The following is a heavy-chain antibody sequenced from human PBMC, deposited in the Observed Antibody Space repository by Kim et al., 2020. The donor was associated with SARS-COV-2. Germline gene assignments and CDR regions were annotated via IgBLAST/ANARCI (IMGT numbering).Heavy chain of an antibody. V-gene: IGHV3-23*01. D-gene: IGHD3-22*01. CDR3: AKHLPVVVIPYYYYGMDV. CDR2: ISGSGGST. CDR1: GFTFSSYA. Sequence: GGSLRLSCAASGFTFSSYAMSWVRQAPGKGLEWVSAISGSGGSTYYADSVKGRFTISRDNSKNTLYLQMNSLRAEDTAVYYCAKHLPVVVIPYYYYGMDVWGQGTTVTVSS. J-gene: IGHJ6*02.